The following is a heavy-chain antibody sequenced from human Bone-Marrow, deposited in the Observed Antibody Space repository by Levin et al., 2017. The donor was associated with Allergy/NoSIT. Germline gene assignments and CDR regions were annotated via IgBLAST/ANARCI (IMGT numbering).Heavy chain of an antibody. CDR3: ATNRAAIYYGMDV. J-gene: IGHJ6*02. CDR1: GYSFSNHW. V-gene: IGHV5-51*01. Sequence: ASVKVSCKGSGYSFSNHWIAWVRQVPGKGLEWMGIIFPGDSQINYSPSFEGQVTISADKSISTVYLQWSSLTTSDTAMYYCATNRAAIYYGMDVWGQGTTVTVS. CDR2: IFPGDSQI. D-gene: IGHD2-15*01.